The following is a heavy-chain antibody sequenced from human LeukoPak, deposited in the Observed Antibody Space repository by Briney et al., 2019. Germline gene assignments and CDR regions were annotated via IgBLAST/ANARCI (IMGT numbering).Heavy chain of an antibody. V-gene: IGHV3-23*01. CDR2: ISDSGDYT. D-gene: IGHD2-8*01. Sequence: GGSLRLSCAASGLTFSSYAMSWVRQAPGQGLEWVSAISDSGDYTSYADSVRGRFTISRDNSRNTLYLQMISLRPEDTAVYYCAKDTSIGKYCTNGVCSPFDYWGQGTLITVSS. J-gene: IGHJ4*02. CDR1: GLTFSSYA. CDR3: AKDTSIGKYCTNGVCSPFDY.